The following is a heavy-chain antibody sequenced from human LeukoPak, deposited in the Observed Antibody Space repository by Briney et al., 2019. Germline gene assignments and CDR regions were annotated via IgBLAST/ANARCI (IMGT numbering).Heavy chain of an antibody. D-gene: IGHD2-2*01. CDR1: GGSVGSGSYS. J-gene: IGHJ6*02. Sequence: SETLSLTCTVSGGSVGSGSYSWSWIRQPPGKGLEWIGYIYYSGGTNYNPSLKSRVTISVDTSKNQFSLKLSSVTAADTAVYYCARVTYQYGMDVWGQGTTVTVSS. CDR2: IYYSGGT. V-gene: IGHV4-61*01. CDR3: ARVTYQYGMDV.